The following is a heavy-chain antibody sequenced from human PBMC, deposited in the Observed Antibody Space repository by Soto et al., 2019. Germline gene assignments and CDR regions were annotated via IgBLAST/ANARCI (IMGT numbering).Heavy chain of an antibody. CDR3: ARVTYLVYGSGSYRFDP. V-gene: IGHV4-61*01. CDR1: GGSVSSGSYY. D-gene: IGHD3-10*01. CDR2: IHYSGST. J-gene: IGHJ5*02. Sequence: PSETLSLTCTVSGGSVSSGSYYWSWIRQPPGKGLEWIGYIHYSGSTNYNPSLKSRVTISVDTSKNQFSLKLSSVTAADTAVYYCARVTYLVYGSGSYRFDPWGQGTLVTVSS.